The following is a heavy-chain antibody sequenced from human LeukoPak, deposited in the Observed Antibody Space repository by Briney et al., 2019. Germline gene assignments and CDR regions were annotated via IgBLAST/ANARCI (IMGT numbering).Heavy chain of an antibody. CDR3: ARGIGGSYRNNWFDS. D-gene: IGHD1-26*01. CDR2: ISHDGSNE. Sequence: PGGSLRLSCAASEFTFSSYPMHWVRQAPGKGLEWVTVISHDGSNEYYADSVKGRFTIARDNSKNTLHLQMDSLRPEDTAVYYCARGIGGSYRNNWFDSWGQGTLVTVSS. CDR1: EFTFSSYP. V-gene: IGHV3-30-3*01. J-gene: IGHJ5*01.